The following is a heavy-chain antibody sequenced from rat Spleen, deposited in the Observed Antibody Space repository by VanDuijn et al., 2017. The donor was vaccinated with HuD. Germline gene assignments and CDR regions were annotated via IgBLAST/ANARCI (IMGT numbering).Heavy chain of an antibody. CDR1: GFTFSNSY. V-gene: IGHV5-25*01. CDR3: ARHLVYGGSLFYFDY. CDR2: ISTGGANI. Sequence: EVQLVESGVGLVQPGRSVKLSCTASGFTFSNSYLAWVRQAPARGLEWVATISTGGANIYYRDSVQGRFTISRDNAKSTLYLQVDSLRSEDTATYYCARHLVYGGSLFYFDYWGQGVMVTVSS. D-gene: IGHD1-11*01. J-gene: IGHJ2*01.